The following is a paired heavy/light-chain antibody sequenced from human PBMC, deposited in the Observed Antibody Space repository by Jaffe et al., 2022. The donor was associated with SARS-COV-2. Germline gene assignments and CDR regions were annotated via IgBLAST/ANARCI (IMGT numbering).Heavy chain of an antibody. V-gene: IGHV4-59*01. Sequence: QVQLQESGPGLVKPSETLSLTCSVSGGSISSYYWTWIRQPPGKGLEWLGYIYYSGTTNYNPSLRGRVTISVDTSKTQFSLQLSSVTAADTAVYYCARAPGSTVYSTGSFYHYYYMDVWGRGTTVTVSS. CDR2: IYYSGTT. D-gene: IGHD1-26*01. CDR3: ARAPGSTVYSTGSFYHYYYMDV. J-gene: IGHJ6*03. CDR1: GGSISSYY.
Light chain of an antibody. CDR2: GPS. V-gene: IGKV3-20*01. CDR1: QSVSSTS. Sequence: EIVLTQSPGTLSLSPGERATLSCRASQSVSSTSLAWYQQKPGQAPRLLIYGPSSRAIGIPDRFSGSGSGTDFTLTITRLEPEDFAVYYCQQYDSSPWTFGQGTKVEI. J-gene: IGKJ1*01. CDR3: QQYDSSPWT.